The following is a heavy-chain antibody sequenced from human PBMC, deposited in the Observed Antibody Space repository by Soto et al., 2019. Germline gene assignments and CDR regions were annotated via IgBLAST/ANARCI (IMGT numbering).Heavy chain of an antibody. J-gene: IGHJ3*02. CDR2: IYYSGST. D-gene: IGHD6-19*01. Sequence: QVQLQESGPGLMKPSQTLSLTCTVSGGSISSGGYYWSWIRQHPGKGLEWIGYIYYSGSTYYNPSLKSRVTISVDTSKNQFSLKLSSVTAADTAVYYCARSPVASEPYAFDIWGQGTMVTVSS. V-gene: IGHV4-31*03. CDR1: GGSISSGGYY. CDR3: ARSPVASEPYAFDI.